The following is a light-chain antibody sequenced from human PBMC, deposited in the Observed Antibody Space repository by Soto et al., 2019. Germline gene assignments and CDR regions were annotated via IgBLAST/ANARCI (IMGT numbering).Light chain of an antibody. J-gene: IGKJ1*01. CDR3: QQYDDWPET. V-gene: IGKV3-15*01. Sequence: EIVMTQSPATLSVSPGERGTLSCRASESVSNNLAWYQQRPGQAPRLLIYGASTRATAIPARFSGSGSGTEFTLTISSRQSEDFAVYYCQQYDDWPETFGQGTKVDIK. CDR1: ESVSNN. CDR2: GAS.